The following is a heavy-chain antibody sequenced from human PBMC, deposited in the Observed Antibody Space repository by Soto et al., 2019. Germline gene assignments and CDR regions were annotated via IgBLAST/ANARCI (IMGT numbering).Heavy chain of an antibody. D-gene: IGHD4-17*01. Sequence: PGGSLRLSCAASGVTFSSNYMSWVRQDPGKGLEWVSVIYSGGSTYYADSVKGRFTISRDNSKNTLYLQMNSLRAEDTAVYYCARSRPLRGTVLDYYGMDVWGQGTTVTVSS. CDR3: ARSRPLRGTVLDYYGMDV. CDR2: IYSGGST. J-gene: IGHJ6*02. V-gene: IGHV3-66*01. CDR1: GVTFSSNY.